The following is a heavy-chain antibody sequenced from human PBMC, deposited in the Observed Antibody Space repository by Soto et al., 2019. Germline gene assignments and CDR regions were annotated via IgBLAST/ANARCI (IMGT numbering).Heavy chain of an antibody. V-gene: IGHV3-48*02. J-gene: IGHJ4*02. D-gene: IGHD3-22*01. CDR1: GFTFSSYS. CDR2: ISSSSSTI. Sequence: GGSLRLSCAASGFTFSSYSMNWVRQAPGKGLEWVSYISSSSSTIYYADSVKGRFTISRDNAKNSLYLQMKSLRDEDTAVYYCARDYYYDSSGTGDHWGQGTLVTVSS. CDR3: ARDYYYDSSGTGDH.